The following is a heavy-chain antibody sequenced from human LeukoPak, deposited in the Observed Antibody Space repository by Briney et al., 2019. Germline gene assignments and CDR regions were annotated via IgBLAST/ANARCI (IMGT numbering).Heavy chain of an antibody. CDR3: ARVAGWHWFDP. Sequence: GGSLRLSCVASGFTFSASYMTWVRQPPGKGLEWLSYISENSGDTNYADSVKGRFTVSRDNAKNSLYLQMNSLRVEDTAVYYCARVAGWHWFDPWGQGTLVTVSS. D-gene: IGHD6-19*01. J-gene: IGHJ5*02. CDR2: ISENSGDT. CDR1: GFTFSASY. V-gene: IGHV3-11*06.